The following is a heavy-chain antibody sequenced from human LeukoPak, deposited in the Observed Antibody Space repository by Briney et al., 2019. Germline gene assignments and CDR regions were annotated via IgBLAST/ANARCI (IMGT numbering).Heavy chain of an antibody. CDR1: GYTFTGYS. Sequence: ASVKVSCKASGYTFTGYSIHWVRQAPGQRLEWMGWINAANGNTKHSPKFQGRVTIIGDTSVSTVSMELSGLRSEDTAVYYCGREANVAIVTAGIDYWGQGTLVTVSS. CDR2: INAANGNT. D-gene: IGHD4-11*01. J-gene: IGHJ4*02. V-gene: IGHV1-3*01. CDR3: GREANVAIVTAGIDY.